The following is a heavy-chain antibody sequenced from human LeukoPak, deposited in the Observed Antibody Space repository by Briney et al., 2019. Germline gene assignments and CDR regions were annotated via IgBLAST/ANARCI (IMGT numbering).Heavy chain of an antibody. V-gene: IGHV4-59*08. CDR1: GGSISNDY. CDR2: VYNSGKT. D-gene: IGHD6-19*01. J-gene: IGHJ4*02. CDR3: ARISSGWYYFDS. Sequence: SETLSLTCTVSGGSISNDYWNWIRQPPGKGLEWIGYVYNSGKTNYNPSLKSRVTISVDTSKNQFSLKLSSVTAADTAVYYCARISSGWYYFDSWGQGTLVTVSS.